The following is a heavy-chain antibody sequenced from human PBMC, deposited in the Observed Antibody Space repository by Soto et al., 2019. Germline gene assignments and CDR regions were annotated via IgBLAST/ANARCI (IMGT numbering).Heavy chain of an antibody. CDR1: GGSISSGSYY. D-gene: IGHD6-13*01. V-gene: IGHV4-31*03. CDR3: ARSLAAAAHPRPYYGMDV. Sequence: SETLSLTCTVSGGSISSGSYYWSWIRQHPGKGLEWIGYIYYSGSTYYNPSLKSRVTISVDTSKNQFSLKLSSVTAADTAIYYCARSLAAAAHPRPYYGMDVWGQGTTVTV. CDR2: IYYSGST. J-gene: IGHJ6*02.